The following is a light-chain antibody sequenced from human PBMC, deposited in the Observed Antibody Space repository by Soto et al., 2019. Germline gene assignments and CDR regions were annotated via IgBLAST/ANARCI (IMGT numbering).Light chain of an antibody. Sequence: DIQMTQSPSTLSASVGDRVTITCRASQSISSWLAWYQQKPGKAPKLLIYDASSLESGVPSRFSGSGSGTEFTLTINSLQPEDFATYYCLHHYIYPITFGQGTRLEIK. V-gene: IGKV1-5*01. CDR1: QSISSW. CDR2: DAS. J-gene: IGKJ5*01. CDR3: LHHYIYPIT.